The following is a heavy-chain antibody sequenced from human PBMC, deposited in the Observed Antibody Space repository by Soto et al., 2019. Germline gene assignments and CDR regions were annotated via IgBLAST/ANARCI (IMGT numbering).Heavy chain of an antibody. D-gene: IGHD6-19*01. V-gene: IGHV4-59*01. CDR2: IYYSGST. Sequence: SEPLSLTCTVSGGSISSYYWRWIRQPPGKGLEWIGYIYYSGSTNYNPSLKSRVTISVDTSKNQFSLKLSSVTAADTAVYYCASTPMAVAGTWDYWGQGTLVTVSS. CDR3: ASTPMAVAGTWDY. J-gene: IGHJ4*02. CDR1: GGSISSYY.